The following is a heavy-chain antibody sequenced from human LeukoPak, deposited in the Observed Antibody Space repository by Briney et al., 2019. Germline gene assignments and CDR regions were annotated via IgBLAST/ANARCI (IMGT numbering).Heavy chain of an antibody. J-gene: IGHJ4*02. Sequence: SVSVSCKASGYTFTSNYIHGVRQAPGQGREWMGMIYPRDGSTIYAEKFEGRVTVTRDTSTSTVHMEVSGVRCEDTAVYYCARDQAGFDYCGQGTLVTVSS. CDR1: GYTFTSNY. V-gene: IGHV1-46*01. CDR2: IYPRDGST. D-gene: IGHD6-13*01. CDR3: ARDQAGFDY.